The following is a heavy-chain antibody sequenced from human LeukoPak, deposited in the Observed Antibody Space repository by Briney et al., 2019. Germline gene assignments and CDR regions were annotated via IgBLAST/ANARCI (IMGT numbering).Heavy chain of an antibody. CDR2: IIPIFGTA. CDR1: GGTFSSYA. D-gene: IGHD3-22*01. Sequence: SVTVSCKASGGTFSSYAISWVRQAPGQGLEWMGGIIPIFGTANYAQKFQGRVTITADESTSTAYMELSSLRSEDTAVYYCARYYPLIDSSGHHFAYWGEGSLVSVS. V-gene: IGHV1-69*13. CDR3: ARYYPLIDSSGHHFAY. J-gene: IGHJ4*02.